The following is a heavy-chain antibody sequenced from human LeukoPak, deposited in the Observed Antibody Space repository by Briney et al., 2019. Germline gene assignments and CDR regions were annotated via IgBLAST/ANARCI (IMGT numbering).Heavy chain of an antibody. CDR3: AREGPPKYYYDSSGYYPDFFDY. CDR2: ISSSGSTI. CDR1: GFTFSSYE. Sequence: GGSLRLSCAASGFTFSSYEMNWVRQAPGKGLEWVSYISSSGSTIYYADSVRGRFTISRDNAKNSLYLQMNSLRAEDTAVYYCAREGPPKYYYDSSGYYPDFFDYWGQGTLVTVSS. J-gene: IGHJ4*02. D-gene: IGHD3-22*01. V-gene: IGHV3-48*03.